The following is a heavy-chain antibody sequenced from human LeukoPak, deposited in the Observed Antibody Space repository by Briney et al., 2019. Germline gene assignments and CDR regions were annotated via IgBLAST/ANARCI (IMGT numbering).Heavy chain of an antibody. Sequence: ASVKVSCKASGYTFTSYGISGVRQAPGQGLEWLGWISAYNGNTNYAQKLQGRGTMTTDTSTSTAYMELRSLRSDDTAVYYCARDSLGYCSSTSCPQYYYYGMDVWGQGTTVTVSS. J-gene: IGHJ6*02. CDR1: GYTFTSYG. CDR3: ARDSLGYCSSTSCPQYYYYGMDV. CDR2: ISAYNGNT. V-gene: IGHV1-18*01. D-gene: IGHD2-2*01.